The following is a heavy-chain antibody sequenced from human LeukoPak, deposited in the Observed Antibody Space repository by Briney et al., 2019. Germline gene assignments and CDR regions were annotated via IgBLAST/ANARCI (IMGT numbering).Heavy chain of an antibody. CDR1: GFTFSSYG. D-gene: IGHD3-3*01. V-gene: IGHV3-30*18. CDR3: AKDSGRYYDFWSGYYHFDY. CDR2: ISYDGSNK. J-gene: IGHJ4*02. Sequence: GGSLRLSCAASGFTFSSYGMHWVRQAPGKGLEWVAVISYDGSNKYYADSVKGRFTISRDNSMNTLYLQMNSLRAEDTAVYYCAKDSGRYYDFWSGYYHFDYWGQGTLVTVSS.